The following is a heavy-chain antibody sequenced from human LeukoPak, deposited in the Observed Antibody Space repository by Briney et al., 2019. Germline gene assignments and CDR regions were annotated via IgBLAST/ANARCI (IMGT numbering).Heavy chain of an antibody. J-gene: IGHJ4*02. D-gene: IGHD6-13*01. V-gene: IGHV3-7*01. CDR2: IKQDGSER. CDR3: ARDLGGSSDY. CDR1: GFTPSSFW. Sequence: GGSLRLSCAASGFTPSSFWMSWVRPAPGEGLEWVANIKQDGSERYYVDSVKGRFTISRDNAKNSLYLQMNSLRAEDTAVYYCARDLGGSSDYWGQGTLVTVSS.